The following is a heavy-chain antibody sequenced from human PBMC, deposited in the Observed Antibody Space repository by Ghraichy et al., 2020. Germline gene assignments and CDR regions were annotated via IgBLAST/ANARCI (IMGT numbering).Heavy chain of an antibody. CDR2: IYSGGST. V-gene: IGHV3-53*01. D-gene: IGHD6-6*01. CDR1: GFTVSSNY. Sequence: GGSLRLSCAASGFTVSSNYMSWVRQAPGKGLEWVSVIYSGGSTYYADSVKGRFTISRDNSKNTLYLQMNSLRAEDTAVYYCARDRVGAARRASFGGMDVWGQGTTVTVSS. J-gene: IGHJ6*02. CDR3: ARDRVGAARRASFGGMDV.